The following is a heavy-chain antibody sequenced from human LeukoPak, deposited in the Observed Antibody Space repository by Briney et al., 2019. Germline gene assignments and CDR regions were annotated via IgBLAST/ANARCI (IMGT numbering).Heavy chain of an antibody. CDR2: IYPGDSKT. CDR1: GYTFTRYW. Sequence: GESLKISCKGSGYTFTRYWIGWVRQMPGKGLGWMGIIYPGDSKTRYSPSFQGHVTISADKSISTAYLQWSSLKAADSAMYYCARHHSGSYRRGYFDYWGQGTLVTVSS. CDR3: ARHHSGSYRRGYFDY. D-gene: IGHD1-26*01. J-gene: IGHJ4*02. V-gene: IGHV5-51*01.